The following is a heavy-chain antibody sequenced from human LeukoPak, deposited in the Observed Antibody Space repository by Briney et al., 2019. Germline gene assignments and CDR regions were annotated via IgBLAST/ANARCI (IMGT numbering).Heavy chain of an antibody. CDR1: GFTFSKAW. D-gene: IGHD4-23*01. V-gene: IGHV3-15*05. CDR2: IKTKSEGGTT. CDR3: TSSGSRWDYFDY. J-gene: IGHJ4*02. Sequence: PGGSLRLSCAASGFTFSKAWMIWVRQAPGEGLEWVARIKTKSEGGTTDYSAPVKGRFTISIDDSKNTLYLQMNSLKTEDTAVYYCTSSGSRWDYFDYWGQGILATVSS.